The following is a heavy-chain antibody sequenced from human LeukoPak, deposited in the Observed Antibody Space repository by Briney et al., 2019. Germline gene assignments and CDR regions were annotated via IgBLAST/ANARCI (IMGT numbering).Heavy chain of an antibody. J-gene: IGHJ5*02. CDR3: ARSLTGYSSFDP. CDR2: MNPNSGNT. V-gene: IGHV1-8*03. CDR1: GYTFTSYD. Sequence: ASVKVSCKASGYTFTSYDINWVRQATGQGLEWMGWMNPNSGNTGYAQKLQGRVTITRNTSISTAYMELSSLRSEDTAVYYCARSLTGYSSFDPWGQGTLVTVSS. D-gene: IGHD6-13*01.